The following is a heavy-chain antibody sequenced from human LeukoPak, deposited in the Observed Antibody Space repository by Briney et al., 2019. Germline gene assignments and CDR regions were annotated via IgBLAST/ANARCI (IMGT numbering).Heavy chain of an antibody. CDR1: GGSFSGYY. D-gene: IGHD6-19*01. J-gene: IGHJ4*02. V-gene: IGHV4-30-4*08. Sequence: PSETLSLTCAVYGGSFSGYYWSWIRQPPGKGLEWIGYIYYSGSTYYNPSLKSRVTISVDTSKNQFSLKLSSVTAADTAVYYCARDRRAIAVAGHFDYWGQGTLVTVSS. CDR2: IYYSGST. CDR3: ARDRRAIAVAGHFDY.